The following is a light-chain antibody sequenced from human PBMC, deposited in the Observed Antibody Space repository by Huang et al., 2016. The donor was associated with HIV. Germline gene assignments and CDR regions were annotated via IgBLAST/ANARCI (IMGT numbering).Light chain of an antibody. V-gene: IGKV3-15*01. Sequence: EMVMTQSPATLSVSPGERATVSCRASQSINSNLAWYQQKPGQAPRLLLYGASTRATGIPARFRGSGSGTEFTLTISSLQSEDFAFYYCQHYNNWPPLVTFGGGTKVEIK. CDR1: QSINSN. CDR2: GAS. CDR3: QHYNNWPPLVT. J-gene: IGKJ4*01.